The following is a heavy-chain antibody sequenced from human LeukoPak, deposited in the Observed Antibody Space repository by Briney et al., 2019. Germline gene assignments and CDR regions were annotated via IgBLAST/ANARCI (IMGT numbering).Heavy chain of an antibody. Sequence: SSETLSLTCAVSRGSISSHNWWSWVRQPPGEGLEWIGEIYLGGNTNYNPSLKSRVTMSVDHSMNQFSLNLSSVTAADTAVYYCASHMAVTGTRGFDYWGQGTLVTVSS. CDR3: ASHMAVTGTRGFDY. CDR1: RGSISSHNW. J-gene: IGHJ4*02. V-gene: IGHV4-4*02. D-gene: IGHD1/OR15-1a*01. CDR2: IYLGGNT.